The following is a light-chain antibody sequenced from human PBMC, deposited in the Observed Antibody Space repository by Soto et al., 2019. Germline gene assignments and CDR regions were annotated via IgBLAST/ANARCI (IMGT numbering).Light chain of an antibody. CDR2: HAS. J-gene: IGKJ2*01. Sequence: IVMTQSPATLSVSPGDIATLSCRASPSVGSSLAWYQQKPGQAPRLLIYHASTRATAVPARFSGSGSGTEFTLTISSLQSEDFAVYYCQHHFNWPPFAFGPGTKLEI. CDR3: QHHFNWPPFA. V-gene: IGKV3-15*01. CDR1: PSVGSS.